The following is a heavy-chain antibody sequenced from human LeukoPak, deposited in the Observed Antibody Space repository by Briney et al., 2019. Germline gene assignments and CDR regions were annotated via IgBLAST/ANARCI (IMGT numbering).Heavy chain of an antibody. Sequence: QPGGSLRLSCAVSGLTFNNYAMSWVRQAPGKGLEWVSGISGRGASKYYADSVKGRFTISRDNSKNTLYLQMNSLRAEDTAVYYCAKGNLPATAILTGYYMDVWGKGTTVTISS. D-gene: IGHD2-2*02. CDR3: AKGNLPATAILTGYYMDV. J-gene: IGHJ6*03. V-gene: IGHV3-23*01. CDR2: ISGRGASK. CDR1: GLTFNNYA.